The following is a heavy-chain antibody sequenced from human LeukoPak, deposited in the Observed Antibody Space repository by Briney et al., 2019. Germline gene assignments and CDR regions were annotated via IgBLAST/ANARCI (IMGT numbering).Heavy chain of an antibody. CDR2: IYHSGST. V-gene: IGHV4-30-2*01. J-gene: IGHJ6*02. CDR1: GGSISSGGYS. CDR3: ARQPIAAARHYGMDV. D-gene: IGHD6-13*01. Sequence: SETLSLTCAVSGGSISSGGYSWSWIRQPPGKGLEWIGYIYHSGSTYYNPSLKSRVTISVDRSKNQFSLKLSSVTAADTAVYYCARQPIAAARHYGMDVWGQGTTVTVSS.